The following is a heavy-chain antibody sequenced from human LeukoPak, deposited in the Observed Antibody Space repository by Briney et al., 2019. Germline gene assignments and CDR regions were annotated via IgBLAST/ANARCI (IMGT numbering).Heavy chain of an antibody. CDR2: ISAHNGNT. J-gene: IGHJ4*02. CDR3: ARDSASTSFPPAYDY. D-gene: IGHD3-16*01. Sequence: ASAKVSCKAAGYTFTNYGVTWVRQAPGQGLEWVGWISAHNGNTNYVQKLQDRVTMTTDTSTTTAYLELRNLRSDDTAVYYCARDSASTSFPPAYDYWGQGTVVAVSS. CDR1: GYTFTNYG. V-gene: IGHV1-18*04.